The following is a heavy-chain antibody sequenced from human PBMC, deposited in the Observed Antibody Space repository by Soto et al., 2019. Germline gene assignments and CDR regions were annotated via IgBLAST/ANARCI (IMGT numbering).Heavy chain of an antibody. CDR2: ISGSGGST. V-gene: IGHV3-23*01. CDR3: AKDYSYHIMITFGEVIAPFDY. J-gene: IGHJ4*02. CDR1: GFTFSSYA. D-gene: IGHD3-16*02. Sequence: EVQLLESGGGLVQPGGSLRLSCAASGFTFSSYAMSWVRQAPGKGLEWVSAISGSGGSTYYADSVKGRFTISRDNSKNTLYLQMNSLRAEDTAVYYCAKDYSYHIMITFGEVIAPFDYWGQGTLVTVSS.